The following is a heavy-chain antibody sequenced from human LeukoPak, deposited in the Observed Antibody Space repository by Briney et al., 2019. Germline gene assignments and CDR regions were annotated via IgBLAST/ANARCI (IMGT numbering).Heavy chain of an antibody. V-gene: IGHV4-59*12. J-gene: IGHJ4*02. CDR1: GGSISSYY. CDR3: ARDRPDYALDY. Sequence: PSETLSLTCTVSGGSISSYYWSWIRQPPGKGLEWIGYIYYSGSTNYNPSLKSRVTISVDKSKNQFSLKLSSVTAADTAVYYCARDRPDYALDYWGQGTLVTVSS. CDR2: IYYSGST. D-gene: IGHD4-17*01.